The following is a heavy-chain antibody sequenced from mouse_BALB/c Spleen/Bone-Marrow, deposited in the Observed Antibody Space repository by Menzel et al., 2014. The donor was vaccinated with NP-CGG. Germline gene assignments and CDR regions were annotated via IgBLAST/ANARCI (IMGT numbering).Heavy chain of an antibody. CDR2: IHPNSGNT. CDR3: ARELGRGYYFDY. J-gene: IGHJ2*01. D-gene: IGHD4-1*01. Sequence: QVQLQQSGSVLVRPGASVKLSCKASGYTFTSSWMHWAKQRPGQGLEWIGGIHPNSGNTNYNEKFKGKATLTVDTSSSTAYVDLSSLTSEDSAVYYCARELGRGYYFDYWGQGTTLKVSS. CDR1: GYTFTSSW. V-gene: IGHV1S130*01.